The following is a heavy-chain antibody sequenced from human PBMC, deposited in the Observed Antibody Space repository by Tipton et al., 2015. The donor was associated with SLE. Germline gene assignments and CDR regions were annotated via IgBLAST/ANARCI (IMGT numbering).Heavy chain of an antibody. J-gene: IGHJ2*01. D-gene: IGHD2-15*01. CDR2: IYYSGGT. V-gene: IGHV4-59*01. CDR3: ARYSLTNWHLDL. CDR1: GGSFSAYY. Sequence: TLSLTCAVYGGSFSAYYWSWIRQPPGKGLEWIGYIYYSGGTSYNPSLNSRVTISVDTSRNQFSLKLTSVTAADSAVYYCARYSLTNWHLDLWGRGTLVTVSS.